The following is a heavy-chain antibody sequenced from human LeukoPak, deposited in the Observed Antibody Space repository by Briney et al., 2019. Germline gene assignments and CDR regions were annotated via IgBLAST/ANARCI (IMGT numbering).Heavy chain of an antibody. CDR2: ISSNGGST. CDR1: GFTFSSYA. CDR3: AKDRPTPTAEAGTGRDY. J-gene: IGHJ4*02. V-gene: IGHV3-64*04. Sequence: GGSLRLSCSASGFTFSSYAMHWVRQAPGKGLEYVSAISSNGGSTYYADSVKGRFTISRDNSKNTLYLQMNSLRAEDTAVYYCAKDRPTPTAEAGTGRDYWGQGTLVTVSS. D-gene: IGHD6-19*01.